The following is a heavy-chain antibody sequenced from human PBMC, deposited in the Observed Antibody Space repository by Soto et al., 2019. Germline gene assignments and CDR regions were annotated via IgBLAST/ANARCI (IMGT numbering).Heavy chain of an antibody. V-gene: IGHV4-59*01. CDR1: GGSISSYY. CDR3: ARVPDYGDFYWYFDL. J-gene: IGHJ2*01. D-gene: IGHD4-17*01. CDR2: IYYSGST. Sequence: QVQLQESGPGLVKPSEALSLTCTVSGGSISSYYLSWIRQPPGKGLEWIGYIYYSGSTNYNPSLKSRVTISVDTSKNQYSLKLSSVTAADTAGYYCARVPDYGDFYWYFDLWGRGTLVTVSS.